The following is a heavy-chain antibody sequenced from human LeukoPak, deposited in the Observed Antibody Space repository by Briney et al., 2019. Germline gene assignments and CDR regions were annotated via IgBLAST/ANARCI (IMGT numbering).Heavy chain of an antibody. V-gene: IGHV4-30-4*01. D-gene: IGHD6-13*01. CDR2: IYYSGST. J-gene: IGHJ4*02. Sequence: SETLSLTCTVSGGSISSGDYYWSWIRQPPGKGLEWIRYIYYSGSTYYNPSLKSRVTISVDTSKNQFSLKLGSVTAADTAVYYCARAALPYSTAGGAFDYWGQGTLVTVSS. CDR1: GGSISSGDYY. CDR3: ARAALPYSTAGGAFDY.